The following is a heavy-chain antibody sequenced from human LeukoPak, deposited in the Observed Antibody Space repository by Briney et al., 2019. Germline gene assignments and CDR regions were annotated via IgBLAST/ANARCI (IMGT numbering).Heavy chain of an antibody. CDR3: ARHRSQTYSIDY. CDR1: GYTFTGYY. Sequence: ASVKVSCKAPGYTFTGYYIHWVRQAPGQGLEWMGWINANSGGTNYAQKFQGRVTITRDTSISTIYMELTRLTSDDTAVYYCARHRSQTYSIDYWGQGTLVTVSS. D-gene: IGHD2-15*01. J-gene: IGHJ4*02. CDR2: INANSGGT. V-gene: IGHV1-2*02.